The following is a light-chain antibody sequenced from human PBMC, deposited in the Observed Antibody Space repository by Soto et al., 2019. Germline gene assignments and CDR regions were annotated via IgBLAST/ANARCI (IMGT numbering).Light chain of an antibody. Sequence: IQLTQSPSSLSASVGDRVTITCRASQGISSSLAWYQQTPGKAPKFLIYAASTLQSGVPSRFSGSGSGTDLTLTISSLQPEDFATYYCQQVNSYPLTFGGGTKVEIK. CDR2: AAS. V-gene: IGKV1-9*01. CDR3: QQVNSYPLT. CDR1: QGISSS. J-gene: IGKJ4*01.